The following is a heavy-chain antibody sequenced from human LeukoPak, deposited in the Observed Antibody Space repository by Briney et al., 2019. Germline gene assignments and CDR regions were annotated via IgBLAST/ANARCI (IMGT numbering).Heavy chain of an antibody. CDR3: ARPGAMVRGVPFSYYYGMDV. Sequence: PSETLSLTCTVSGGSISSSSYYWGWIRQPPGKGLEWIWSIYYSGSTYYNPSLKSRVTISVDTSKNQFSLKLSSVTAADTAVYYCARPGAMVRGVPFSYYYGMDVWGQGTTATVSS. J-gene: IGHJ6*02. D-gene: IGHD3-10*01. CDR1: GGSISSSSYY. V-gene: IGHV4-39*01. CDR2: IYYSGST.